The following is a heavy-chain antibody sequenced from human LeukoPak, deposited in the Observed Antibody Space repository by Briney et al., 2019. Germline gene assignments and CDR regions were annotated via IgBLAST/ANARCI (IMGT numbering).Heavy chain of an antibody. Sequence: GGSLRLSCAASGFTFSNYWMRWVRQAPGKGLEWVANIKEDGTDKNYMDSVKGRFTISRDNAKNSLFLQMNSSRAEDTAVYYCARERIATASAGDYWGQGTLVTVSS. V-gene: IGHV3-7*01. CDR3: ARERIATASAGDY. D-gene: IGHD6-13*01. J-gene: IGHJ4*02. CDR1: GFTFSNYW. CDR2: IKEDGTDK.